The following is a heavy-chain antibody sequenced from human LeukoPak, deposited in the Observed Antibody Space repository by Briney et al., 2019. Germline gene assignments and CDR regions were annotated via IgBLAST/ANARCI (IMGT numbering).Heavy chain of an antibody. J-gene: IGHJ4*02. CDR3: AKDRHPNFNGGDFYQDY. CDR2: IRHDGSNK. CDR1: QFTFSRYG. Sequence: GGSLRLSCAPCQFTFSRYGMHWVRQAPGKGLEWVAFIRHDGSNKYYADSVRGRFTISRDNSKNTLYLQMSSLRPEDTAVYYCAKDRHPNFNGGDFYQDYWGQGTLVTV. V-gene: IGHV3-30*02. D-gene: IGHD2-21*02.